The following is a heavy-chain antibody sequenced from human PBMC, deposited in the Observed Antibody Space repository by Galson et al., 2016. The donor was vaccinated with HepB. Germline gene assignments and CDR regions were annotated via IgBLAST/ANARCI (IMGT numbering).Heavy chain of an antibody. J-gene: IGHJ4*02. V-gene: IGHV4-59*01. CDR1: IGFSENDF. CDR3: ARSRKVGAPRYYLYH. Sequence: SETLSLTCNVSIGFSENDFWNWVRQPPGKELEWIGYIYSSGSDNYNPSLKSRVTISIDKSKKEVSLKLNSLTAADTAVYYCARSRKVGAPRYYLYHWGQGILVTVSS. D-gene: IGHD1-26*01. CDR2: IYSSGSD.